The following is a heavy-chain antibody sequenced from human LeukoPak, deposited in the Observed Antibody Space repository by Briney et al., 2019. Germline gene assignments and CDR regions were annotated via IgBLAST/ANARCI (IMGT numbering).Heavy chain of an antibody. CDR2: IYPDDSDT. CDR3: ARQTDLDFVLDPAAVSFDY. CDR1: GYSFSTYW. V-gene: IGHV5-51*01. Sequence: GESLKISCKGSGYSFSTYWIGWVRQMPGKGLEWMGIIYPDDSDTRYSPSFQGQVTISADKSINTAYLQWSSLKASDTAMYYCARQTDLDFVLDPAAVSFDYWGQGTLLTVSS. D-gene: IGHD2-2*03. J-gene: IGHJ4*02.